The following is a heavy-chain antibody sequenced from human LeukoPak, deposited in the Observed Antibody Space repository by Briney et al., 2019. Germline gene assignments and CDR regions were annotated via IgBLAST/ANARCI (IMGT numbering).Heavy chain of an antibody. J-gene: IGHJ6*03. D-gene: IGHD3-22*01. CDR2: MNPNSGNT. CDR3: ARAGENYYDSSGYYIYYYYYMDV. V-gene: IGHV1-8*03. Sequence: ASVKVSCKASGYTFTSYDINWVRQATGQGLEWMGWMNPNSGNTGYAQKFQGRVTITRNTSISTAYMELSSLRSEDTAVYYCARAGENYYDSSGYYIYYYYYMDVWGKGTTVTVSS. CDR1: GYTFTSYD.